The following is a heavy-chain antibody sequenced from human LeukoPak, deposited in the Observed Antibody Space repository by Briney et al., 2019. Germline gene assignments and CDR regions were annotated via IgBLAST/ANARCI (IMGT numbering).Heavy chain of an antibody. CDR2: INPNSGGT. CDR1: GYTFTGYY. Sequence: ASVKVSCKASGYTFTGYYMHWVRQAPGQGLEWMGWINPNSGGTNYAQKFQGRVTMTRDTSISTAYMELSRLRSDDTAVYYCAMMTTMIVVGGDFDYWGQGTLVTVSS. J-gene: IGHJ4*02. CDR3: AMMTTMIVVGGDFDY. V-gene: IGHV1-2*02. D-gene: IGHD3-22*01.